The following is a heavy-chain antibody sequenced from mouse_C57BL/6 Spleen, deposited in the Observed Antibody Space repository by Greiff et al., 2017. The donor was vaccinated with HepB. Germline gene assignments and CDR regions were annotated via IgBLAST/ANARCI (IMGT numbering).Heavy chain of an antibody. Sequence: VQLQQSGAELVRPGTSVKVSCKASGYAFTNYLIEWVKQRPGQGLEWIGVINPGSGGTNYNEKFKGKATLTADKSSSTAYMQLSSLTSEDAAGYFCARGLSYAMDYWGQGTSVTVSS. CDR1: GYAFTNYL. D-gene: IGHD1-1*02. CDR2: INPGSGGT. J-gene: IGHJ4*01. CDR3: ARGLSYAMDY. V-gene: IGHV1-54*01.